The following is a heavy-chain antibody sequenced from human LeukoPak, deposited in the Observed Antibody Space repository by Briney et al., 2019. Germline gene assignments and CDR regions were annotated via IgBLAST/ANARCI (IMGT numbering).Heavy chain of an antibody. CDR2: IYYTGST. Sequence: SETLSLTCTVSGGSISSGSYYWGWIRQPPGKGLEWIGNIYYTGSTYYSPPLKSRVTVSKDTSKNQFSLKLSSVTAADTAVYYCARVTKVDTSIDYWGQGTLVTVSS. D-gene: IGHD5-18*01. J-gene: IGHJ4*02. V-gene: IGHV4-39*01. CDR3: ARVTKVDTSIDY. CDR1: GGSISSGSYY.